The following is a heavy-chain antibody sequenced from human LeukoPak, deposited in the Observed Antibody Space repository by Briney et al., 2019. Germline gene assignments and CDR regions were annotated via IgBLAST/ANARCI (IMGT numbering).Heavy chain of an antibody. CDR3: AKDYDEGFGS. V-gene: IGHV3-23*01. D-gene: IGHD5-12*01. J-gene: IGHJ4*02. Sequence: GGSLRLSCAASGFTFSDYALSWVRQAPGKGLEWVSAISGSGGRTYYADSLKGRFTISRDNSKNTVFLQMKSLRAEDTAEYYCAKDYDEGFGSWGQGTLVTVSS. CDR2: ISGSGGRT. CDR1: GFTFSDYA.